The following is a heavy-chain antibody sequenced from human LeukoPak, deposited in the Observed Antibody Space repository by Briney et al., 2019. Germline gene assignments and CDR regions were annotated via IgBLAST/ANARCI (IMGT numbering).Heavy chain of an antibody. J-gene: IGHJ4*02. CDR2: ISSSTI. D-gene: IGHD5-12*01. V-gene: IGHV3-48*02. Sequence: GGSLRLSCAASGFTFSSYSMNWVRQAPGKGLEWVSYISSSTIYYADSVKGRFTISRDNAKNSLYLQMNSLRDEGTAVYYCARAGLRVYYFDYWGQGTLVTVSS. CDR1: GFTFSSYS. CDR3: ARAGLRVYYFDY.